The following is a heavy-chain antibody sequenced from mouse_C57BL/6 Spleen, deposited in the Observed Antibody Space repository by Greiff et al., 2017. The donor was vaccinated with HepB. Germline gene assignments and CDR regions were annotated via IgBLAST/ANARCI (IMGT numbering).Heavy chain of an antibody. Sequence: QVQLQQPGAELVKPGASVKMSCKASGYTFTSYWITWVKQRPGQGLEWIGDIYPGSGSTNYNEKFKSKATLTVDTSSSTAYMQLSSLTSDDSAVYYCARFGYYDQAWFAYWGQGTLVTVSA. D-gene: IGHD2-4*01. CDR3: ARFGYYDQAWFAY. CDR1: GYTFTSYW. J-gene: IGHJ3*01. CDR2: IYPGSGST. V-gene: IGHV1-55*01.